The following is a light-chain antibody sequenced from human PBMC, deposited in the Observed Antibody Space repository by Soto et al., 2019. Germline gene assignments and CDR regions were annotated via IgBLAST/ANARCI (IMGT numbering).Light chain of an antibody. Sequence: QSALNQPASVSGSPGQSITISCTGTSRDVGGYNFVSWYQQHPGKAPKLLVYEVTKRPSEISIRFSGSKSGNTASLTISGLQAEDEADYYCCSDAGSGVYVFGTGTKVTVL. CDR2: EVT. CDR1: SRDVGGYNF. CDR3: CSDAGSGVYV. J-gene: IGLJ1*01. V-gene: IGLV2-23*02.